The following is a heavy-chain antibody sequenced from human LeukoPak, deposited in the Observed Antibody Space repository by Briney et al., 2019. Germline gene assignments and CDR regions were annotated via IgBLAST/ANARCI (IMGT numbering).Heavy chain of an antibody. CDR3: ARGGPGTGMDY. D-gene: IGHD1-1*01. J-gene: IGHJ4*02. CDR1: GFTFSSLW. Sequence: GGSLRLSCVASGFTFSSLWMHWVRQAPGKGLVWVSRINNDEITTTYADSVRGRFTISRDNAKNTLYLQMNSLRAEDTAIYYCARGGPGTGMDYWGQGALVTVSS. CDR2: INNDEITT. V-gene: IGHV3-74*01.